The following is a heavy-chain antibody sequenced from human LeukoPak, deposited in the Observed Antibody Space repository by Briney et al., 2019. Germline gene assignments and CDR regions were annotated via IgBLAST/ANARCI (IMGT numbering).Heavy chain of an antibody. Sequence: ASVTVSCKASGGTFSSYAISWVRQAPGQGLEWMGGIIPIFGTANYAQKFQGRVTITADESTSTAYMELSSLRSEDTAVYYCARDIVVVPAASRPANWFDPWGQGTLVTVSS. V-gene: IGHV1-69*13. CDR3: ARDIVVVPAASRPANWFDP. D-gene: IGHD2-2*01. J-gene: IGHJ5*02. CDR2: IIPIFGTA. CDR1: GGTFSSYA.